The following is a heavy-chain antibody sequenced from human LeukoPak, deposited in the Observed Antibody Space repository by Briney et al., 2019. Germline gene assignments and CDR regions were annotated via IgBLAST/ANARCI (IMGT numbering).Heavy chain of an antibody. CDR1: GGSFSGCY. CDR3: ARWEGGSYYDFDY. Sequence: SETLSLTCAVYGGSFSGCYWSWIRQPPGKGLEWSGEINHSGSTNYNPSLKSRVTISVDTSKNQFSLKLSSVTAADTAVYYCARWEGGSYYDFDYWSQGSLVTVYS. D-gene: IGHD1-26*01. CDR2: INHSGST. V-gene: IGHV4-34*01. J-gene: IGHJ4*02.